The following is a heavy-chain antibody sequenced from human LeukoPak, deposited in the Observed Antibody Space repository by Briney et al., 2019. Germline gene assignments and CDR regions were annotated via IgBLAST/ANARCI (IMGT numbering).Heavy chain of an antibody. V-gene: IGHV4-4*09. D-gene: IGHD3-10*01. Sequence: SETLSLTCTVSGGSISSHYWSWIRQPPGEGLEWIGYIYTSGNTNYNPSLQSRVTMSVDTSKNQFSLNLTSVTAADTAVYYCARLQSYGSGRSYYMDVWANGATVTVSS. CDR2: IYTSGNT. CDR1: GGSISSHY. CDR3: ARLQSYGSGRSYYMDV. J-gene: IGHJ6*03.